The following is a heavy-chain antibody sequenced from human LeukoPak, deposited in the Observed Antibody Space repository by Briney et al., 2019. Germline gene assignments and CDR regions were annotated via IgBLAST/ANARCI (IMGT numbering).Heavy chain of an antibody. CDR2: IRYDGSNK. CDR1: GFTFSSYG. CDR3: AKGGYSIAAYYYYYYMDV. Sequence: PGGSLRLSCAASGFTFSSYGMHWVRQAPGKGLEWMAFIRYDGSNKYYADSVKGRFTISRDNSKNTLYLQMNSLRAEDTAVYYCAKGGYSIAAYYYYYYMDVWGKGTTVTVSS. D-gene: IGHD6-25*01. V-gene: IGHV3-30*02. J-gene: IGHJ6*03.